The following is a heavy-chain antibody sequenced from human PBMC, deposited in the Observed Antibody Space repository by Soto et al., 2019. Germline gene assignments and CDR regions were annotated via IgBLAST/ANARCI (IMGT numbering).Heavy chain of an antibody. CDR1: GYTFHGNY. CDR2: LNPDSGGT. V-gene: IGHV1-2*02. D-gene: IGHD1-1*01. Sequence: VQLVQSGAEVKKPGASLKVSCKATGYTFHGNYIHWVRQAPGQGLEWMGWLNPDSGGTESVQKFQGRVAMTRDTSIKTAYMELRSLTTDDSAVYFCARGPPVGTVSGTGALDFWGQGTEVIVSS. CDR3: ARGPPVGTVSGTGALDF. J-gene: IGHJ3*01.